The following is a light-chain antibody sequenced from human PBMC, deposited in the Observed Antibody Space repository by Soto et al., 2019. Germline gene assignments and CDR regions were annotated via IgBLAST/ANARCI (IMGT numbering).Light chain of an antibody. J-gene: IGKJ1*01. CDR3: MQALQAPPT. V-gene: IGKV4-1*01. CDR1: QSVLYGSDNKNY. CDR2: WAS. Sequence: DIVMTQSPDSLAVSLGERATINCKSSQSVLYGSDNKNYLAWYQQKAGQPPKLLIHWASTRESGVPDRFSGSGSGTDFTLRITRVEAEDVGVYHCMQALQAPPTFGQGTKVDIK.